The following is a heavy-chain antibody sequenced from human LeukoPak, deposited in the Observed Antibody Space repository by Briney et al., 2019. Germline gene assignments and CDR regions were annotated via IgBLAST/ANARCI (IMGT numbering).Heavy chain of an antibody. V-gene: IGHV4-59*01. Sequence: PSETLSLTCTVSGGSISSYYWSWIRQPPGKGLEWIGYIYYSGSTNYNPSLKSRVTISVDTSKNQFSLKLSSVTAADTAVYYCARVRSSSVAGSVVRGDAFDIWGQGTMVTVSS. J-gene: IGHJ3*02. CDR2: IYYSGST. D-gene: IGHD3-22*01. CDR1: GGSISSYY. CDR3: ARVRSSSVAGSVVRGDAFDI.